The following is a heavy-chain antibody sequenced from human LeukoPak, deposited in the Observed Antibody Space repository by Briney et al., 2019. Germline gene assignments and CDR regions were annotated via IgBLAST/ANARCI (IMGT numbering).Heavy chain of an antibody. CDR3: ARGTCSGGPCCSAFDY. J-gene: IGHJ4*02. CDR1: GFTVSSNH. D-gene: IGHD2-15*01. CDR2: FYTGGDT. Sequence: RGSLRLSCAASGFTVSSNHMSWVRQAPGKGLEWVSVFYTGGDTYYADSVKGRFTISRDNSKNTLYLQMNSLRAEDTAVYYCARGTCSGGPCCSAFDYWGEGTLVTVSS. V-gene: IGHV3-53*01.